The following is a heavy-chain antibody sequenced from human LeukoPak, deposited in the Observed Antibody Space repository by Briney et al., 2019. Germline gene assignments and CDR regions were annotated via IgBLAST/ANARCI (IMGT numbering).Heavy chain of an antibody. D-gene: IGHD1-26*01. Sequence: PSETLSLTCGVSGGSISSTNWWSWVRHPPGQGLQWIGEISLTGETNYNPSLNGRVTMSLDKSRNQLSLKLTSVTAADTAIYYCSRESGAFCPFGYWGQGTLVIVPS. V-gene: IGHV4-4*02. CDR3: SRESGAFCPFGY. CDR2: ISLTGET. J-gene: IGHJ4*02. CDR1: GGSISSTNW.